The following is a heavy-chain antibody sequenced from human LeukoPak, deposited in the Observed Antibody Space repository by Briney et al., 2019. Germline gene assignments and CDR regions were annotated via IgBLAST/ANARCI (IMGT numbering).Heavy chain of an antibody. Sequence: VASVKVSCKASGYTFTGYYMHWVRQASGQGLEWMGWINPNSGGTNYAQKFQGRVTMTRDTSISTAYMELSRLRSDDTAVYYCARALTIVVVTAVDYWGQGTLVTVSS. CDR3: ARALTIVVVTAVDY. D-gene: IGHD2-21*02. CDR1: GYTFTGYY. J-gene: IGHJ4*02. V-gene: IGHV1-2*02. CDR2: INPNSGGT.